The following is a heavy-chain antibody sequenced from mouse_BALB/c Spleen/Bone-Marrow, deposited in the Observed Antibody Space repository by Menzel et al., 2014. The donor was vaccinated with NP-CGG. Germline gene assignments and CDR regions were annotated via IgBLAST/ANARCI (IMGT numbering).Heavy chain of an antibody. J-gene: IGHJ4*01. D-gene: IGHD3-2*01. CDR1: GYTFTSYW. Sequence: VQRVESGAELAKPGASVKMSCKASGYTFTSYWMHWVKQRPGQGLEWIGYINPSTGYTEYSQKFKDKATLTADKSSSTAYMQLSSLTSEDSAVYYCVRSTGAMDYWGQGTSVTVSS. V-gene: IGHV1-7*01. CDR2: INPSTGYT. CDR3: VRSTGAMDY.